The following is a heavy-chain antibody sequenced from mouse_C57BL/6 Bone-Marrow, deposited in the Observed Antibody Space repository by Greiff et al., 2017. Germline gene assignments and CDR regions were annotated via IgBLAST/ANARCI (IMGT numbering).Heavy chain of an antibody. D-gene: IGHD3-3*01. CDR2: INPNNGGT. CDR3: ARGCDRYFDV. V-gene: IGHV1-26*01. Sequence: VQLQQSGPELVKPGASVKISCKASGYTFTDYYMNWVKQSHGKSLEWIGDINPNNGGTSYNQKFKGKATLTVDKSSSTAYMELRSLTSEDSAVYYCARGCDRYFDVWVTGTTVTVSS. J-gene: IGHJ1*03. CDR1: GYTFTDYY.